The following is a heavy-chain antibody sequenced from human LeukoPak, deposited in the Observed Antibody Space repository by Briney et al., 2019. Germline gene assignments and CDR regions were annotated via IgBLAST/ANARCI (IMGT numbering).Heavy chain of an antibody. CDR2: IIPIFGTA. V-gene: IGHV1-69*13. D-gene: IGHD1-26*01. J-gene: IGHJ4*02. Sequence: ASVKVSCKASGGTFSSYAISWVRQAPGQGLEWMGGIIPIFGTANYAQKFQGRVTITADESTSTAYMELSSLRSEDTAVYYCATVGIVGATDWRRLDYWGQGTLVTVSS. CDR3: ATVGIVGATDWRRLDY. CDR1: GGTFSSYA.